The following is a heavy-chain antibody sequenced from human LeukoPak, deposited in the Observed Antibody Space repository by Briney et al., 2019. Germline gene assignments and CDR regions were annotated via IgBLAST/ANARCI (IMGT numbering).Heavy chain of an antibody. CDR1: GGSFSGYC. CDR3: ASPGSGRHAFDI. D-gene: IGHD3-10*01. CDR2: INHSGST. V-gene: IGHV4-34*01. Sequence: SETLSLTCAVYGGSFSGYCWSWIRQPPGKGLEWIGEINHSGSTNYNPSLKSRVTISVDTSKNQFSLKLSSVTAADTAVYYCASPGSGRHAFDIWGQGTMVTVSS. J-gene: IGHJ3*02.